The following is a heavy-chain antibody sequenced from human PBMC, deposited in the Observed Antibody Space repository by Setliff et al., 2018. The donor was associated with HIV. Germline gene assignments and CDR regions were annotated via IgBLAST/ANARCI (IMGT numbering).Heavy chain of an antibody. CDR3: AGDVGRRWDYYFDI. Sequence: SVKVSCKASGGTFSRSVFSWVRQAPGQGLQWMGRFIPMFGATKYAQGFQSRVTITADRSTSTVYMELTSLRSEDTAMYYCAGDVGRRWDYYFDIWGRGTLVTVSS. V-gene: IGHV1-69*06. D-gene: IGHD1-26*01. CDR1: GGTFSRSV. CDR2: FIPMFGAT. J-gene: IGHJ2*01.